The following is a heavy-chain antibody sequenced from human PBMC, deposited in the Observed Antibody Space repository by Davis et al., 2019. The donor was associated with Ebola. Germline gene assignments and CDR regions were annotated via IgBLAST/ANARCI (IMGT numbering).Heavy chain of an antibody. D-gene: IGHD3-10*01. Sequence: MPSETLSLTCTVSGGSISSSSYYWGWIRQPPGKGLEWIGSIYYSGSTYYNPSLKSRVTISVDTSKNQFSLKLSSVTAADTAVYYCARVGSGSGSYPYYYGMDVWGQGTTVTVSS. J-gene: IGHJ6*02. CDR3: ARVGSGSGSYPYYYGMDV. CDR2: IYYSGST. V-gene: IGHV4-39*07. CDR1: GGSISSSSYY.